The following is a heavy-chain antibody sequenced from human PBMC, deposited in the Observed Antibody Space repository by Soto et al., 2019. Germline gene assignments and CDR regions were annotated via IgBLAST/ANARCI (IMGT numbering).Heavy chain of an antibody. CDR1: GYTFTSYG. CDR3: ARSSGTSYIWFDP. V-gene: IGHV1-18*01. J-gene: IGHJ5*02. Sequence: QVQLVQSGAEVKKPGASVEVSCKASGYTFTSYGISWVRQAPGQGLEWMGWISAYNGNTNYAQKLQGRVTMTTDTPTSTAYMEVRSLRSDDTAVYYCARSSGTSYIWFDPWGQGTLVTVSS. D-gene: IGHD1-26*01. CDR2: ISAYNGNT.